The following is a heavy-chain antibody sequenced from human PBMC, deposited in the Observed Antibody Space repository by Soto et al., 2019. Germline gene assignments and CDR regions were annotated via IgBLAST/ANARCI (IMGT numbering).Heavy chain of an antibody. V-gene: IGHV1-69*06. CDR3: ASHYYDSSGYYPNWFDP. D-gene: IGHD3-22*01. CDR1: GGTFSSYA. Sequence: SVKVSCKASGGTFSSYAISWVRQAPGQGLEWMGGIIPIFGTANYAQKFQGRVTITADKSTSTAYMELSSLRSEDTAVYYCASHYYDSSGYYPNWFDPRGQGTLVTVSS. CDR2: IIPIFGTA. J-gene: IGHJ5*02.